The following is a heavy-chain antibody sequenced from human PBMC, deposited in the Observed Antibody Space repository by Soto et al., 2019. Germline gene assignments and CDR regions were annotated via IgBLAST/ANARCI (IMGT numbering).Heavy chain of an antibody. CDR1: GLTFGSYG. J-gene: IGHJ4*01. D-gene: IGHD3-10*01. CDR3: ARDIKGTGSTFDC. V-gene: IGHV3-23*01. Sequence: GGTLRLSCAASGLTFGSYGMSWVRQAPGKGLEWVSTISGSGNYTYYADSVKGRFTISRDNFKNMLYLQMNNLRAEDTALYYCARDIKGTGSTFDCWGQGTLVTVST. CDR2: ISGSGNYT.